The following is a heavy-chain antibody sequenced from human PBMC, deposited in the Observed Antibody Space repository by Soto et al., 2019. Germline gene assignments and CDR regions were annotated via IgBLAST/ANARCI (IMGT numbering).Heavy chain of an antibody. J-gene: IGHJ6*02. CDR3: ARGAYCGGYCSPGYYYYGIEV. CDR2: IIPMFGTA. CDR1: GCTASSYA. V-gene: IGHV1-69*13. D-gene: IGHD2-21*02. Sequence: ASVKVSCKGSGCTASSYAISWGRQAPGQGREWMGGIIPMFGTANYAQKFQGRVTITADESPSTAYMGLSSVSSEDTAVYYCARGAYCGGYCSPGYYYYGIEVWGQGTTVTVSS.